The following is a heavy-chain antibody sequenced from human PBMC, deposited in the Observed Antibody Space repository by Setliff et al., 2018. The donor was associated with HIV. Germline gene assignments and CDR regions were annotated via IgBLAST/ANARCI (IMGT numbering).Heavy chain of an antibody. J-gene: IGHJ6*03. D-gene: IGHD6-13*01. CDR2: IYYSGNT. CDR3: VGSTIAAAVYYYYYYMDV. V-gene: IGHV4-39*01. CDR1: GGSIKSSSYY. Sequence: PSETLSLTCTVSGGSIKSSSYYWGWIRQPPGKGLEWIGSIYYSGNTYYNPSLKSRVTISEDTSRNQFSLRLSSVTAADTAVYYCVGSTIAAAVYYYYYYMDVWGKGTTVTVSS.